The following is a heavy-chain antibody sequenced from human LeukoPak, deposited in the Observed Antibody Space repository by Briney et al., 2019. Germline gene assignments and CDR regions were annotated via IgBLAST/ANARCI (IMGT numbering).Heavy chain of an antibody. CDR1: GYTFTNFG. Sequence: ASVKVSCKASGYTFTNFGISWVRQAPGQGLEWMGWISVYNGNTNHAEKVQGRVTMTADTSTRTAYMELRSLRSDDTAVYCCARAGGWAREDYKGEAFDIWGQGTKVTVSS. J-gene: IGHJ3*02. CDR2: ISVYNGNT. CDR3: ARAGGWAREDYKGEAFDI. D-gene: IGHD6-19*01. V-gene: IGHV1-18*01.